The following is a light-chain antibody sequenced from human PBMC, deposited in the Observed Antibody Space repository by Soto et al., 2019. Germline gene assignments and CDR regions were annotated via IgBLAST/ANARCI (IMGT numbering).Light chain of an antibody. J-gene: IGLJ1*01. CDR1: SSDVGGYNY. Sequence: QSALTQPASVSGSPGQSITISCTGTSSDVGGYNYVSWYQQHPGKAPKLMIYEVSNRPSGLSNRFSGSKSGNTASLTISGLQAEDEADYYCSSYTNSTTQVFGTGTKLTVL. V-gene: IGLV2-14*01. CDR3: SSYTNSTTQV. CDR2: EVS.